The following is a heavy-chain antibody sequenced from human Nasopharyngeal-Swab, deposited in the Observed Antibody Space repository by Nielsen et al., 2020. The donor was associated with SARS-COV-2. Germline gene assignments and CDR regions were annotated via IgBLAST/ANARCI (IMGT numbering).Heavy chain of an antibody. CDR3: ARGTSSSWFVAREGMDV. Sequence: GESLKISCAASGFTFSGYWMSWVRQVPGKGLEWVANIKQDASEMYYVDSVKGRFTISRDNAKNSLYLQMNSLRAEDTAVYFCARGTSSSWFVAREGMDVWGQGTTVTVSS. D-gene: IGHD6-13*01. J-gene: IGHJ6*02. CDR1: GFTFSGYW. CDR2: IKQDASEM. V-gene: IGHV3-7*01.